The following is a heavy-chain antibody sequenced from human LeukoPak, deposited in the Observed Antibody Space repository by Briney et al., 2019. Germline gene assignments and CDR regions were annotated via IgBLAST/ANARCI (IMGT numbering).Heavy chain of an antibody. CDR2: IGDSSTYM. J-gene: IGHJ4*02. D-gene: IGHD1-26*01. CDR1: GFTFTTYN. V-gene: IGHV3-21*04. CDR3: AKEYTGTFSPFPSYFDN. Sequence: PGGSLRLSCVASGFTFTTYNMNWVRQAPGKGLEWVSSIGDSSTYMYYADSVKGRFTISRDNSKNTLYLQMNSLRAEDTAIYYCAKEYTGTFSPFPSYFDNWGQGTLVTVSS.